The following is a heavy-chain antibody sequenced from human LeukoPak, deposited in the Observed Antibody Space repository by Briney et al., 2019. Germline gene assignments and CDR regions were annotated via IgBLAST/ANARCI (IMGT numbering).Heavy chain of an antibody. V-gene: IGHV1-8*01. CDR2: MNPNSGNT. D-gene: IGHD6-19*01. CDR1: GYTFTSYD. J-gene: IGHJ3*02. CDR3: ARARAVAAKGNAFDI. Sequence: ASVKVSCKASGYTFTSYDINWVRQAPGQGLEWMGWMNPNSGNTAYAQKFQGRVTITRNTSISTAYMELSSLRSEDTAVYYCARARAVAAKGNAFDIWGQGTMVTVSS.